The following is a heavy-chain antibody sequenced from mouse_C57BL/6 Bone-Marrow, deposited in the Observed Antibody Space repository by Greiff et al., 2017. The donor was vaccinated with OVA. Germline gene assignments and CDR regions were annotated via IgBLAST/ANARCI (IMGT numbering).Heavy chain of an antibody. J-gene: IGHJ4*01. CDR2: IWSGGST. CDR3: ARGRGSLAMDY. CDR1: GFSLTSYG. Sequence: VQLQQSGPGLVQPSQSLSITCTVSGFSLTSYGVHWVRQSPGKGLEWLGVIWSGGSTDYNAAFISRLSISKDNSKSQVFFKMNSLQADDTAIYYCARGRGSLAMDYWGQGTSVTVSS. D-gene: IGHD6-2*01. V-gene: IGHV2-2*01.